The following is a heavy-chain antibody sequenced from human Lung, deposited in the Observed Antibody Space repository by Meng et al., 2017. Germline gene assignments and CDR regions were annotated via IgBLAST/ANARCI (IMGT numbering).Heavy chain of an antibody. CDR3: ARDEDISAAGKLFGDY. Sequence: LVHYGVEVKKPGSSVEVSLKPSGYNFPDYYIHWVRRAPVQWLEWMGRINPKSGDTHYAQKFQARVTMTGDTSISTAYMELIGLRSDDTAMYYCARDEDISAAGKLFGDYWGQGTLVTVSS. CDR1: GYNFPDYY. D-gene: IGHD6-25*01. CDR2: INPKSGDT. V-gene: IGHV1-2*06. J-gene: IGHJ4*02.